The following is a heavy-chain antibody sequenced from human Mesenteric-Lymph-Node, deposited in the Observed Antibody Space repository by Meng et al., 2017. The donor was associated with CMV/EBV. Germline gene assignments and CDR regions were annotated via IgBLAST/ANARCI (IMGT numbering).Heavy chain of an antibody. CDR3: ARLHYDFWSGVDY. J-gene: IGHJ4*02. D-gene: IGHD3-3*01. Sequence: VSGGAISMSSSCWGWSGQPQGKGLEWIGSIYYSGSTYNNPSLKSRVTISVDTSKNQFSLKLSSVTAADTAVYYCARLHYDFWSGVDYWGQGTLVTVSS. CDR2: IYYSGST. V-gene: IGHV4-39*01. CDR1: GGAISMSSSC.